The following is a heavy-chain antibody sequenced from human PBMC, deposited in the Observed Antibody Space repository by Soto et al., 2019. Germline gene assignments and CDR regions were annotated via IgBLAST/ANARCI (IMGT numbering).Heavy chain of an antibody. V-gene: IGHV3-21*01. Sequence: GGSLRLSCAASGFTFSSYSMNWVRQAPGKGLEWVSSISSSSSYIYYADSVKGRFTISRDNAKNSLYLQMNSLRAEDTAVYYCAGSIGGKIDYWGQGTLVTVSS. J-gene: IGHJ4*02. CDR1: GFTFSSYS. CDR2: ISSSSSYI. D-gene: IGHD6-6*01. CDR3: AGSIGGKIDY.